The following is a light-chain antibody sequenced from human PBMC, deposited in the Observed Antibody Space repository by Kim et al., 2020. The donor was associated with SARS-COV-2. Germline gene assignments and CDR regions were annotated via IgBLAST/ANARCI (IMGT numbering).Light chain of an antibody. Sequence: SGGDRVTITCRASQSISTWLAWYQQKPGKAPNLLIYKASYLESGVPSRFRGSGSGTEFTLTISSLQPDGFATYYCQQYNNYPRTFGQGTKVEIK. CDR3: QQYNNYPRT. J-gene: IGKJ1*01. V-gene: IGKV1-5*03. CDR1: QSISTW. CDR2: KAS.